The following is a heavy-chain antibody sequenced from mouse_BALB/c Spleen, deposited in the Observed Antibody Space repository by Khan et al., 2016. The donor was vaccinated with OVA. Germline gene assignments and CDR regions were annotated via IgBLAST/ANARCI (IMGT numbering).Heavy chain of an antibody. Sequence: QVQLQQSGTELVRPGTSVRLSCKASGYTFTSYWMNWIKQRPEQGLEWIGRIDPYDSETHYNQKFKDKAILTVDKSSNKAYMQLSSRTSEDSAVYYCARNPFAYWGQGTLVTVSA. CDR2: IDPYDSET. V-gene: IGHV1-52*01. CDR3: ARNPFAY. CDR1: GYTFTSYW. J-gene: IGHJ3*01.